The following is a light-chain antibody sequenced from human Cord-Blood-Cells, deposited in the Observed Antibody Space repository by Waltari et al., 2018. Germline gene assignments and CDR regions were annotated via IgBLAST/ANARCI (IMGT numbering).Light chain of an antibody. CDR3: QQYNSYSPET. Sequence: DIQMTQSPSTLSASVGDRVTITCRASQSISSWLAWYQQKPGKAPKLLIYDASSLESGVPSRFSRSGSGTEFTLTISSLQPDDFATYYCQQYNSYSPETFGQGTKLEIK. V-gene: IGKV1-5*01. J-gene: IGKJ2*01. CDR1: QSISSW. CDR2: DAS.